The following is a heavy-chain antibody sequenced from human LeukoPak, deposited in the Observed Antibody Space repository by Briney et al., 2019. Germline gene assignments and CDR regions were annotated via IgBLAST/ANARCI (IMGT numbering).Heavy chain of an antibody. CDR2: ISYDGSNK. CDR3: ATGRGTMVSSPGEGRLFNY. CDR1: GFTFSSYG. J-gene: IGHJ4*02. Sequence: TGGSLRLSCAASGFTFSSYGMHWVRQAPGKGLEWVAVISYDGSNKYYADSVKGRFTISRDNSKNTLYLQMNSLRAEDTAVYYCATGRGTMVSSPGEGRLFNYWGQGTLVTVSS. V-gene: IGHV3-30*03. D-gene: IGHD2-8*01.